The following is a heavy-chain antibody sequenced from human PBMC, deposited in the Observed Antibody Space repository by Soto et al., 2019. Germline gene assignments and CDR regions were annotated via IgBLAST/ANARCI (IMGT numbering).Heavy chain of an antibody. J-gene: IGHJ6*02. D-gene: IGHD4-4*01. Sequence: QVQLVQSGAEVKEPGSSVRVSCKASGGTFDNFIMNWVRQTPGQGLEWMGGIVPMLGTPTYAEKFKGRVTISATGSTSTTHVAVTSLRSEDTAIYSSARTGTYSSSLSKYAGMDIWCQGTTVTVSS. CDR3: ARTGTYSSSLSKYAGMDI. CDR1: GGTFDNFI. CDR2: IVPMLGTP. V-gene: IGHV1-69*01.